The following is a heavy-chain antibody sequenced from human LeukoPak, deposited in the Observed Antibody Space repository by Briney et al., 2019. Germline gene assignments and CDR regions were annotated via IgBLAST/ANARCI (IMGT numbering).Heavy chain of an antibody. CDR2: IYYSGST. V-gene: IGHV4-59*01. CDR1: GGSISSYY. Sequence: KPSETPSLTCTVSGGSISSYYWSWIRQPPGKGLEWIGYIYYSGSTNYNPSLKSRVTISVDTSKNQFSLKLGSVTAADTAVYYCARDRYGMDVWGQGTTVTVSS. CDR3: ARDRYGMDV. J-gene: IGHJ6*02.